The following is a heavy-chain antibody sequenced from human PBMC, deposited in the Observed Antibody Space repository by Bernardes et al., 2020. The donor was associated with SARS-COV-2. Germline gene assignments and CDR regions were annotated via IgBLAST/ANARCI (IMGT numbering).Heavy chain of an antibody. Sequence: GGSLRLSCAASGFTFSDYYMSWIRQAPGKGLEWVSYISSSGSTIYYADSVKGRFTISRDNAKNSLYLQMNSLRAEDTAVYYCARDVGYYDILTGYYRSYYGMDVWGQGTTVTVSS. J-gene: IGHJ6*02. CDR3: ARDVGYYDILTGYYRSYYGMDV. V-gene: IGHV3-11*01. CDR2: ISSSGSTI. CDR1: GFTFSDYY. D-gene: IGHD3-9*01.